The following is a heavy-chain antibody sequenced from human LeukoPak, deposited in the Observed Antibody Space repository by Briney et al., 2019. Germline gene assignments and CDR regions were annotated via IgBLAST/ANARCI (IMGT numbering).Heavy chain of an antibody. CDR3: ARVRRGDILTGYYYFDY. J-gene: IGHJ4*02. Sequence: SETLSLTCTVSGGSISSYYWSWIRQPPGKGLEWIGYIYYSGSTNYNPSLKSRVTISVDTSKNQFSLKLSSVTAADTAVYYCARVRRGDILTGYYYFDYWGQGTLVTVSS. D-gene: IGHD3-9*01. CDR2: IYYSGST. CDR1: GGSISSYY. V-gene: IGHV4-59*01.